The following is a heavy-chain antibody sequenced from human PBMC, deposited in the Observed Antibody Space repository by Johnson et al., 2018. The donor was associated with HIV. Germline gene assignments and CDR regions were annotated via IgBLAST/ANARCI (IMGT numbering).Heavy chain of an antibody. Sequence: VQLVESGGGLVQPGGSLRLSCAASGFTFITYWMSWVRQAPGKGLEWVANIKQDGSEKYYADSVKGRFTISRDNSENTLYLQMNNLRAGDTAVYFCARESRDGPNLRAFDIWGQGTTVIVSS. J-gene: IGHJ3*02. V-gene: IGHV3-7*01. CDR2: IKQDGSEK. D-gene: IGHD5-24*01. CDR3: ARESRDGPNLRAFDI. CDR1: GFTFITYW.